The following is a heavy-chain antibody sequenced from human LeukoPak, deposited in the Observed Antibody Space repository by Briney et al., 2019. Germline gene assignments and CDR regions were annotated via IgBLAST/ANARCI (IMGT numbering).Heavy chain of an antibody. CDR2: INHSGSA. CDR3: ARVERWLQYDY. V-gene: IGHV4-34*01. CDR1: GGSFSGYY. D-gene: IGHD5-24*01. J-gene: IGHJ4*02. Sequence: SETLSFTCAVYGGSFSGYYWSWIRQPPGKGLEWIGEINHSGSANYNPSLKSRVTISVDTSKNQFSLKLSSVTAADTAVYYCARVERWLQYDYWGQGTLVTVSS.